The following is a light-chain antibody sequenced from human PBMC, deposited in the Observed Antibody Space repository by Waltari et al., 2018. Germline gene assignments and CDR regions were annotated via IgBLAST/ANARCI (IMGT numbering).Light chain of an antibody. J-gene: IGLJ3*02. CDR2: DVS. CDR3: CSCAGSYTWG. CDR1: ISDVGGYNY. V-gene: IGLV2-11*01. Sequence: QSALTQPRSVSGSPGQSVTISCTGTISDVGGYNYVSWYQQHPGKAPKLMIYDVSKRPSGVPDRFSCYKSGNTASLTISGLQAEDEAGYYCCSCAGSYTWGFGGGTKLTVL.